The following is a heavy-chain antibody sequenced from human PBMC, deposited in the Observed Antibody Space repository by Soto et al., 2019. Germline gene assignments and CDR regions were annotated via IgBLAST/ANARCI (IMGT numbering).Heavy chain of an antibody. CDR1: SGSFSGYY. D-gene: IGHD6-6*01. J-gene: IGHJ4*02. V-gene: IGHV4-34*01. CDR2: ISPSGNT. CDR3: ARAPKVSGSSQTRPDF. Sequence: QVQLHQWGAGLLKPSETLSLACSIYSGSFSGYYWSWIRQPPGKGLERIGEISPSGNTNYSPSLMSRVSISIDTYKKQFSLNLASVSAADTAVYYCARAPKVSGSSQTRPDFWGQGTLVTVSS.